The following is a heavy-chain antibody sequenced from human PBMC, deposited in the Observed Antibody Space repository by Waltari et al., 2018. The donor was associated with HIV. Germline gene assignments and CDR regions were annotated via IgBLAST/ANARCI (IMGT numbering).Heavy chain of an antibody. D-gene: IGHD2-2*01. CDR3: ARGEVGVWYYYYGRDV. V-gene: IGHV3-74*01. CDR2: IKSDGSST. CDR1: GFTFSSYW. Sequence: EVQLVESGGGLVQPGGSLRLSCAASGFTFSSYWMHWVRQAPGKGLVWVSRIKSDGSSTSYADSVKGRFTISRDNAKNTLYLQMNSLRAEDTAVYYCARGEVGVWYYYYGRDVWGQGTTVTVSS. J-gene: IGHJ6*02.